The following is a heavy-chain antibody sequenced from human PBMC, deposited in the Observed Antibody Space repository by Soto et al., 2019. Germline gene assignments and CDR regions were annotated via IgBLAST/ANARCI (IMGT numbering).Heavy chain of an antibody. CDR3: AKDPWGIYVDTAHVDY. Sequence: EVQLLESGGGLVQPGGSLRLSCAASGFTFSSYAMSWVRQAPGKGLEWVSAISGSGGSTYYADSVKGRFTISRDNSKNTLYLQMNSLRAEDTAVYYCAKDPWGIYVDTAHVDYWGQGTLVTVSS. V-gene: IGHV3-23*01. J-gene: IGHJ4*02. CDR2: ISGSGGST. D-gene: IGHD5-18*01. CDR1: GFTFSSYA.